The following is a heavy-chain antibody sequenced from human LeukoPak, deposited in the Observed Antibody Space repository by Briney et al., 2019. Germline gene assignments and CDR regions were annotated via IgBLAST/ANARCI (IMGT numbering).Heavy chain of an antibody. D-gene: IGHD6-13*01. CDR1: GGSISSYY. V-gene: IGHV4-4*07. Sequence: PSETLSLTCIISGGSISSYYWSWIRQPAGKGLEWIGRIYTSGSTNYNPSLKSRVTMSVDTSKNQFSLKLRSVTAADTAVYYCARISSSNWYNERGAFDVWGQGTMVTVSS. CDR3: ARISSSNWYNERGAFDV. J-gene: IGHJ3*01. CDR2: IYTSGST.